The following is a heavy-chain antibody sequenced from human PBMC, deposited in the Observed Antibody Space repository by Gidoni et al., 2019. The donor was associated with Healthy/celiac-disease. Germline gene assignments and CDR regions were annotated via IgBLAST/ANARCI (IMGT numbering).Heavy chain of an antibody. CDR1: GGSISSSSYY. D-gene: IGHD2-15*01. CDR3: ARLYCSGGSCYWFDP. Sequence: QLQLQESGPGLVKPSETLSLTCTVSGGSISSSSYYWGWIRQPPGKGLEWIGSIYYSGSTYYNPSLKSRVTISVDTSKNQFSLKLSSVTAADTAVYYCARLYCSGGSCYWFDPWGQGTLVTVSS. V-gene: IGHV4-39*01. J-gene: IGHJ5*02. CDR2: IYYSGST.